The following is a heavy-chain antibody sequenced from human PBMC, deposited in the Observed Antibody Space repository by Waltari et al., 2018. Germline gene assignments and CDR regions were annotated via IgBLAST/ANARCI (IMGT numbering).Heavy chain of an antibody. Sequence: EVQLVESGGGLVQPGGSLRLSCAASGMTFTTYSMNWVRQAPVKGLEWMSYVSGDSGYIYYADSVRGRFTISRDNAQNSMYLQMNNLRADDTAVYYCAGIRRGFWFFDLWGRGTLVTVSS. CDR3: AGIRRGFWFFDL. D-gene: IGHD3-10*01. J-gene: IGHJ2*01. V-gene: IGHV3-48*04. CDR1: GMTFTTYS. CDR2: VSGDSGYI.